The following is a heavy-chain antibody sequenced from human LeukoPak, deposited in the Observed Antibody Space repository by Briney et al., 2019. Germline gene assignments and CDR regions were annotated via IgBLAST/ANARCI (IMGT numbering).Heavy chain of an antibody. Sequence: GGSLRLSCAASGFTFSSYGMHWVRQAPGKGLEWVAVIWYDGSNKYYADSVKGRFTISRDNSKNTLYLQMNSLRAEDTAVYYCARVNAQRYCSSTSCQNWFVPWGQGTLVTVSS. CDR2: IWYDGSNK. CDR3: ARVNAQRYCSSTSCQNWFVP. J-gene: IGHJ5*02. D-gene: IGHD2-2*01. CDR1: GFTFSSYG. V-gene: IGHV3-33*01.